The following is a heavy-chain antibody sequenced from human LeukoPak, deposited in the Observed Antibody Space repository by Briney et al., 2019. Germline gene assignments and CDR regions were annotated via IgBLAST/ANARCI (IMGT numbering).Heavy chain of an antibody. J-gene: IGHJ5*02. CDR3: ARHIISLKLRQHNWFDP. D-gene: IGHD1-7*01. CDR1: GFTFSSYW. V-gene: IGHV4-39*01. CDR2: IYYSGST. Sequence: GSLRLSCAASGFTFSSYWMTWVRQPPGKGPEWIGSIYYSGSTYYTPSLKSRVTISVDTSKNHFSLRLSSVTAADTAVYYCARHIISLKLRQHNWFDPWGQGILVTVSS.